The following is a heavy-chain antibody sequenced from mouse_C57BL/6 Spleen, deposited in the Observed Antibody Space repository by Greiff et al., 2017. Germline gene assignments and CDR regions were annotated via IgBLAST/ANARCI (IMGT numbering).Heavy chain of an antibody. J-gene: IGHJ4*01. Sequence: EVHLVESGGGLVKPGGSLKLSCAASGFTFSDYGMHWVRQAPEKGLEWVAYISSGSSTIYYADTVKGRFTISRDNATHTLFLQMTSLRSEDTAMYYCARVGYYYAMDYWGQGTSVTVSS. V-gene: IGHV5-17*01. CDR3: ARVGYYYAMDY. CDR1: GFTFSDYG. CDR2: ISSGSSTI.